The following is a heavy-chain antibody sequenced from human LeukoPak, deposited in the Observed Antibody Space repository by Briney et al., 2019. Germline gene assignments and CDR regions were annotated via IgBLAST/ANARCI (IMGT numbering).Heavy chain of an antibody. CDR2: ISDSSSYI. V-gene: IGHV3-21*01. CDR3: ARRYRGASLGRDGYSRFDL. D-gene: IGHD5-24*01. J-gene: IGHJ2*01. CDR1: GFTFSTYG. Sequence: PGGSLRLSCAASGFTFSTYGMNWVRQAPGKGLEWVSSISDSSSYIFYADSVKGRFTISRDNAKNSLYLQMNSLRAEDTAVYYCARRYRGASLGRDGYSRFDLWGRGTLVTVSS.